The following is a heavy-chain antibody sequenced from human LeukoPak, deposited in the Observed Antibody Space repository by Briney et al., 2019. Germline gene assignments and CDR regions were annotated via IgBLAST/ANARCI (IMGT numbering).Heavy chain of an antibody. V-gene: IGHV3-33*08. CDR2: IWYDGSNK. CDR1: GFTLSDHY. J-gene: IGHJ1*01. D-gene: IGHD3-22*01. Sequence: GGSLRLSCAASGFTLSDHYMDWVRQAPGKGLEWVAVIWYDGSNKYYADSVKGRFTISRDNSKNTLYLQMNSLRAEDTAVYYCASGYYDSSGYRGYFQHWGQGTLVTVSS. CDR3: ASGYYDSSGYRGYFQH.